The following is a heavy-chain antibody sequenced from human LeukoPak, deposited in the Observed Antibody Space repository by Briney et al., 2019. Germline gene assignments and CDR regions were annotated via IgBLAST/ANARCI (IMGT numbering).Heavy chain of an antibody. V-gene: IGHV3-30*03. CDR3: ATPPTAYTSGSLGY. D-gene: IGHD3-22*01. CDR2: ISYDGSTK. CDR1: GFTFSNFG. J-gene: IGHJ4*02. Sequence: GGSLKLSCEASGFTFSNFGMHWVRQAPGKGLEWVAIISYDGSTKYYADSVKGRFSISRDNSKNTLYLQMNSLRVEDTAVYYCATPPTAYTSGSLGYWGQGTLVTVSS.